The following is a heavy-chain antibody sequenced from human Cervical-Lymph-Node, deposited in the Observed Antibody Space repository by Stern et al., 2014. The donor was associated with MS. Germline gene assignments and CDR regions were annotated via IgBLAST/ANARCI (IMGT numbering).Heavy chain of an antibody. V-gene: IGHV3-33*01. Sequence: VQLVESGGGVVQPGRSLRLSCAASGFTFSSYGMHWVRQAPGKGLEWVAVIWDDGSNKYYADSVKGRFTIYRDKSKNELYLQMHSLRPEDRAVYYCARGPPYYFDYWGQGTLVTVSS. CDR2: IWDDGSNK. CDR1: GFTFSSYG. CDR3: ARGPPYYFDY. J-gene: IGHJ4*02.